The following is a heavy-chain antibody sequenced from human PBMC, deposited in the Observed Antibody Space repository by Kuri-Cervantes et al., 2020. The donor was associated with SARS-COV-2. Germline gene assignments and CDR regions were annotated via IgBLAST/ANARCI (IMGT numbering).Heavy chain of an antibody. CDR3: ARGGRIAAAGTSKGDWFNP. CDR2: INHSGST. V-gene: IGHV4-34*01. J-gene: IGHJ5*02. CDR1: GGSFSGYY. Sequence: GSLRLSCAVYGGSFSGYYWSWIRQPPGKGLEWIGEINHSGSTNYNPSLKSRVTISVDTSKNQFSLKLSSVTAADTAVYYCARGGRIAAAGTSKGDWFNPWAKGPLVTVSS. D-gene: IGHD6-13*01.